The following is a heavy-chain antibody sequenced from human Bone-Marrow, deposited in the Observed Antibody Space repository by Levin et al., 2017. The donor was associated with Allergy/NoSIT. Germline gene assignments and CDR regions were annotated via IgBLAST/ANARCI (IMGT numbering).Heavy chain of an antibody. Sequence: GGSLRLSCAASGFTFSSYAMSWVRQAPGKGLEWVSGISHDGIDTHYADSVKGRFTISRDNSKNTLYLQMTGLRADDTAIYYCAKEAFDIWGQGTMVIVSS. J-gene: IGHJ3*02. V-gene: IGHV3-23*01. CDR3: AKEAFDI. CDR1: GFTFSSYA. CDR2: ISHDGIDT.